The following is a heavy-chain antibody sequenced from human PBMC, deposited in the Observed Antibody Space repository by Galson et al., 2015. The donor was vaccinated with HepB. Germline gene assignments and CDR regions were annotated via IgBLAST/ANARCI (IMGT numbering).Heavy chain of an antibody. J-gene: IGHJ4*02. V-gene: IGHV3-23*01. Sequence: SLRLSCAASGFTFSSYAMSWVRQASGRGLEWVSDISGGGGRTSYADSVKGRFTISRDNSKNTLYLQMNSLRVEDAAVYYCTARAGDYFDYWGQGILVTVSS. D-gene: IGHD4-17*01. CDR2: ISGGGGRT. CDR3: TARAGDYFDY. CDR1: GFTFSSYA.